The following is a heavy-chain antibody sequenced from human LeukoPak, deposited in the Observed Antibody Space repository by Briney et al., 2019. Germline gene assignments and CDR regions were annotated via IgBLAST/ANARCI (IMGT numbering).Heavy chain of an antibody. V-gene: IGHV1-24*01. CDR3: ATGPYGSGSYYNVYYYGMDV. Sequence: ASVKVSCKVSGYTLTELSMHWVRQAPGKGLEWMGGFDPEDGETIYAQKSQGRVTMTEDTSTDTAYMELSSLRSEDTAVYYCATGPYGSGSYYNVYYYGMDVWGQGTTVTVSS. CDR1: GYTLTELS. CDR2: FDPEDGET. J-gene: IGHJ6*02. D-gene: IGHD3-10*01.